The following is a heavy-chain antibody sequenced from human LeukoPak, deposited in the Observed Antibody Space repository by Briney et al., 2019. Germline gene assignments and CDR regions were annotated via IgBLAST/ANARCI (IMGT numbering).Heavy chain of an antibody. CDR1: GFTFSNFG. Sequence: GGSLRLSCAASGFTFSNFGMHWVRQAPGKGMEWVAVISYDGKNEYYTDSVKGRFTISRDNAKNTVYLQMYSLRAEDTAVYYCARDLWLRFTYYYYGMDVWGQGTTVTVSS. D-gene: IGHD5-12*01. CDR3: ARDLWLRFTYYYYGMDV. J-gene: IGHJ6*02. CDR2: ISYDGKNE. V-gene: IGHV3-30*03.